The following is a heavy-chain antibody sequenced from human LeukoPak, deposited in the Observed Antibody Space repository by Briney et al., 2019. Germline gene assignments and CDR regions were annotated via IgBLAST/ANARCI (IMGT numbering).Heavy chain of an antibody. Sequence: ASVKVSCKASGYSFISFYIHWVRQAPGQGLEWMGVINPSGGSTAYAQQFQGRVTMTRDTSTSTVYMVLSSLRSEDTAVYYCAKHSLFGTTPFDYWGQGPWSPSPQ. V-gene: IGHV1-46*01. CDR1: GYSFISFY. CDR3: AKHSLFGTTPFDY. D-gene: IGHD1-1*01. J-gene: IGHJ4*02. CDR2: INPSGGST.